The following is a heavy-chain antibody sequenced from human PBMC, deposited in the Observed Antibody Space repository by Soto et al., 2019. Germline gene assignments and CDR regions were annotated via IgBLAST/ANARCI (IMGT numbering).Heavy chain of an antibody. D-gene: IGHD6-13*01. CDR1: GFTFSSYE. CDR3: ARGAAAAGNFDY. V-gene: IGHV3-48*03. CDR2: ISSSGSTI. J-gene: IGHJ4*02. Sequence: EVQLVESGGGLVQPGGSLRLSCAASGFTFSSYEMNWVRQAPGKGLEWVSYISSSGSTIYYADSVKGRFTFSRDNAKNSLYLQMNSLRAEDTAVYYCARGAAAAGNFDYWGQGTLVTVSS.